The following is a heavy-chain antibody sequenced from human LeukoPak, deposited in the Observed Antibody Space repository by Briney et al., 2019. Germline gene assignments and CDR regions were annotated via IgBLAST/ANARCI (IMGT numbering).Heavy chain of an antibody. CDR2: ISRSSSFM. Sequence: GGSLRLSCAASGFIFSSYSMSWVRQAPGKGLEWVSYISRSSSFMYYEDSVKGRFTISRDDAKNSLYLQMNSLRAEDTAVYYCARGVYDTSGFHEGDAFDIWGQGTMVTVSS. CDR3: ARGVYDTSGFHEGDAFDI. D-gene: IGHD3-22*01. CDR1: GFIFSSYS. V-gene: IGHV3-21*01. J-gene: IGHJ3*02.